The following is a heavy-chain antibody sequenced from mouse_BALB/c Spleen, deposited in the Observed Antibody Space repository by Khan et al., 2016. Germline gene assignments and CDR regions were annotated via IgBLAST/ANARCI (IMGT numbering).Heavy chain of an antibody. CDR2: INPYNDGT. CDR3: ARYGYAMGY. Sequence: VQLKQSGPELVKPGASVKMSCKASGYTFTSYVMHWVKQKPGQGLEWIGHINPYNDGTKYNETFKGKATLTLDKSSSTAYMDLSSLTSEGSAINYCARYGYAMGYWGQGTSVTVSS. D-gene: IGHD1-1*01. J-gene: IGHJ4*01. CDR1: GYTFTSYV. V-gene: IGHV1S136*01.